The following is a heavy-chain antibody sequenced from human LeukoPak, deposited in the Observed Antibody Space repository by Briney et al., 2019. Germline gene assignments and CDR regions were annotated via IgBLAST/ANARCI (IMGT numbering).Heavy chain of an antibody. Sequence: GGSLRLPCAASGFTFSSYWMHWVRQSPGKGLVWVSRINSDGSSTYYADFVKGRFTISRDNAKNTLYLQMNSLRAEDTAVYYCAREMATIWAFDIWGQGTMVTVSS. CDR3: AREMATIWAFDI. CDR1: GFTFSSYW. CDR2: INSDGSST. J-gene: IGHJ3*02. D-gene: IGHD5-24*01. V-gene: IGHV3-74*01.